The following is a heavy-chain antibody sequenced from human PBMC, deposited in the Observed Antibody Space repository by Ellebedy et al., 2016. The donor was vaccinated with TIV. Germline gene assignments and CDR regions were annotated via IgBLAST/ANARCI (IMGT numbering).Heavy chain of an antibody. D-gene: IGHD2-15*01. V-gene: IGHV3-13*01. Sequence: GGSLRLSXAASGFTFSSYDMHWVRQATGKGLEWVLAIGTAGDTYYPGSVKGRFTISRENAKNSLYPQMNSLRAGDTAVYYCARAGYCSGGRCGGMDVWGQGTTVTVSS. J-gene: IGHJ6*02. CDR3: ARAGYCSGGRCGGMDV. CDR2: IGTAGDT. CDR1: GFTFSSYD.